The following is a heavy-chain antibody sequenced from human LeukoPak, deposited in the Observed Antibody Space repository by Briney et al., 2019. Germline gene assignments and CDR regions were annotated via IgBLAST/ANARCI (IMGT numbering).Heavy chain of an antibody. CDR2: IYPGDSDT. CDR3: ARLVNAGYCSSTSCSSGPADAFDI. CDR1: GYSFTSYW. D-gene: IGHD2-2*01. Sequence: GESLKISCKGSGYSFTSYWIGWVRQLPGKGLEWMGIIYPGDSDTRYSPSFQGQVTISADKSISTAYLQWSSLKASDTAMYYCARLVNAGYCSSTSCSSGPADAFDIWGQGTMVTVSS. V-gene: IGHV5-51*01. J-gene: IGHJ3*02.